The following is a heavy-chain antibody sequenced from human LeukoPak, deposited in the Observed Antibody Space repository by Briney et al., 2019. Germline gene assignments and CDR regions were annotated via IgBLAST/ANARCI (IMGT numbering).Heavy chain of an antibody. CDR1: GFTFSSYA. J-gene: IGHJ4*02. Sequence: GRSLRLSCAASGFTFSSYAMHWVRQAPGKGLEWVAVISYDGSNKYYADSVKGRFTISRDNSKNTLYLQMNSLRAEDTAVYYCARDLSLGKAPGYWGQGTLVTVSS. CDR3: ARDLSLGKAPGY. D-gene: IGHD3-16*01. V-gene: IGHV3-30-3*01. CDR2: ISYDGSNK.